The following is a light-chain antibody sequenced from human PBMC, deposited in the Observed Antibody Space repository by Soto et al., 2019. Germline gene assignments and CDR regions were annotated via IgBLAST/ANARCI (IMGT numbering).Light chain of an antibody. Sequence: DIQMTQSPSSLSASVGDRVTITCQASQDIRKYLSWYQQKPGRAPKLLIYGASNLETGVRSRFSGSAHGRDFPFTNSSLQPHDISTNYCQQYDHLPPFTFGPGTKVAI. CDR3: QQYDHLPPFT. J-gene: IGKJ3*01. CDR1: QDIRKY. CDR2: GAS. V-gene: IGKV1-33*01.